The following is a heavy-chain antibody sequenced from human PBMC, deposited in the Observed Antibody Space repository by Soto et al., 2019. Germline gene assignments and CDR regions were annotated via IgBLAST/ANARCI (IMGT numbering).Heavy chain of an antibody. CDR2: MSKDGSNQ. CDR1: GFTFSSYD. V-gene: IGHV3-30*04. D-gene: IGHD3-16*01. Sequence: QVQLVESGGGVVQPGRSLRLSCAASGFTFSSYDMHWVRRAPGKGLEWMAVMSKDGSNQYYADSVKGRFTISRDNSKNTLYLQMNSLRPEDTALYYCARDGGAYWGQGTLVIVSS. J-gene: IGHJ4*02. CDR3: ARDGGAY.